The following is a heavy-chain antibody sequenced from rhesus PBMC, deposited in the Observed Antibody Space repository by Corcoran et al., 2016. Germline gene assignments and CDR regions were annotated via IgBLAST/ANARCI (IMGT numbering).Heavy chain of an antibody. J-gene: IGHJ4*01. V-gene: IGHV4-169*01. CDR1: GGSISSSY. CDR2: RMESGRRT. Sequence: QLQLQESGPGLVKPSETLSVTCAVSGGSISSSYWSWIRQAPGKGLEWIGYRMESGRRTTNNPARSGRVAVAVDTSKNQFSRWRRPVTAAARAVVCCVTTGDGSSFDSWGQGVLGTGSS. CDR3: VTTGDGSSFDS. D-gene: IGHD4-29*01.